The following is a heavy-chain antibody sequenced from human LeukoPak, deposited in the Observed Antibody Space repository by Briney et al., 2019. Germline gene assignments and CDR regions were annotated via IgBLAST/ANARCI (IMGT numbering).Heavy chain of an antibody. D-gene: IGHD2-8*01. CDR2: IYHSGSI. Sequence: SETLSLTCAVSGGSISSRNWGSWVRQPPGKGLEGIGEIYHSGSINYNPSLKSRGTISVEKSKNQLSLRLTSVTAADTAVYYCARDNGAIRAYYYHGMDVWGQGTTVTVSS. V-gene: IGHV4-4*02. CDR3: ARDNGAIRAYYYHGMDV. J-gene: IGHJ6*02. CDR1: GGSISSRNW.